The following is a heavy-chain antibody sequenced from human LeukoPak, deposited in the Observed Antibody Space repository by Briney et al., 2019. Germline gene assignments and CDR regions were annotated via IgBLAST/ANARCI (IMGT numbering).Heavy chain of an antibody. V-gene: IGHV4-39*01. J-gene: IGHJ5*02. D-gene: IGHD2-15*01. CDR3: ARHPYCSGGSCYFRSWFDP. CDR1: GGSISSYY. Sequence: SETLSLTCTVSGGSISSYYWGWIRQPPGKGLEWIGSIYYSGSTYYNPSLKSRVTISVDTSKNQFSLKLSSVTAADTAVYYCARHPYCSGGSCYFRSWFDPWGQGTLVTVSS. CDR2: IYYSGST.